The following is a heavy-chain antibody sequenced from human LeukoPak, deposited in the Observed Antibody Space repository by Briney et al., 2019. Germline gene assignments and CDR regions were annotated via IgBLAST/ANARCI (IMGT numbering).Heavy chain of an antibody. CDR2: IYYSGST. J-gene: IGHJ3*02. V-gene: IGHV4-59*08. D-gene: IGHD3-10*01. CDR3: ARPGGFEWPDAFDI. CDR1: GGSISSYY. Sequence: PSETLSLTCTVSGGSISSYYWSWIRQPPGKGLEWIGYIYYSGSTNYNPSLKSRVTISVDTSKNQFSLKLSSVTAADTAVYYCARPGGFEWPDAFDIWGQGTMVTVSS.